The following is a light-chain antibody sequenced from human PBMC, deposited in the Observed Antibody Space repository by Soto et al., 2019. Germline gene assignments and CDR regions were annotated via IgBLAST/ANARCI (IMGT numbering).Light chain of an antibody. CDR2: GIS. J-gene: IGKJ1*01. CDR1: QSVSSN. CDR3: QQYGSSPRT. V-gene: IGKV3-20*01. Sequence: EIVITQSPATLSVSPGERATLSCRASQSVSSNFAWYQQKPGQAPRLLIYGISSRATGIPDRFRGSGSGTDFTLTISRLEPEDFAVYYCQQYGSSPRTFGQGTKVAIK.